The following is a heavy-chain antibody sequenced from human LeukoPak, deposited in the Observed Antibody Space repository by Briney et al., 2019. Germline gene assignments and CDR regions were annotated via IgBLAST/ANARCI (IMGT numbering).Heavy chain of an antibody. CDR2: ISSSSSYI. V-gene: IGHV3-21*01. J-gene: IGHJ4*02. CDR3: ARDPNSSSWFDY. D-gene: IGHD6-6*01. Sequence: GGSLRLSCAASGFTFSSDSMNWVRQAPGKGLEWVSSISSSSSYIYYADSVRGRFTISRDNAKNSLYLQMNSLRAEDTAVYYYARDPNSSSWFDYWGQGTLVTVSS. CDR1: GFTFSSDS.